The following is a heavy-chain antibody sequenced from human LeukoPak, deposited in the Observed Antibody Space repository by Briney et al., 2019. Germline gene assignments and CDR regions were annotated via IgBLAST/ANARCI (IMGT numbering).Heavy chain of an antibody. CDR1: GFTFSDAW. D-gene: IGHD1-26*01. CDR2: IKSKTNGGTR. CDR3: VTEVGGSFPT. V-gene: IGHV3-15*01. J-gene: IGHJ4*02. Sequence: GGSLRLSCAASGFTFSDAWMSWVRQAPGKGLEWVGLIKSKTNGGTRDYAAPVKGRFTISRDDSDNTLYLQMNSLKNEDTAVYYCVTEVGGSFPTWGQGTLVTVSS.